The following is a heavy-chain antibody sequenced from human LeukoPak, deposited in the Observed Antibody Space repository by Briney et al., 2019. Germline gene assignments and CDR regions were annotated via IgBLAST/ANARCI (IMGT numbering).Heavy chain of an antibody. V-gene: IGHV4-4*07. D-gene: IGHD2-15*01. J-gene: IGHJ4*02. CDR1: GGSFSSYY. CDR2: INTSGST. Sequence: SETLSLTCTVSGGSFSSYYWSWIRRPAGKGLEWIGEINTSGSTNYNPSLKSRVTISVDTSKNQFSLKLSSVTAADTAVYYCAFDYSGSLVHGGRETLVTVS. CDR3: AFDYSGSLVH.